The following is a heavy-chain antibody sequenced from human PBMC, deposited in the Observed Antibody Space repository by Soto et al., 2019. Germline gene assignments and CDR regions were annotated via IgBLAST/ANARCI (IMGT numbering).Heavy chain of an antibody. CDR3: ASLLRVLLWFGELLT. Sequence: SETLSLTCTVSGGSISSSSYYWGWIRQPPGKGLEWIGSIYYSGSTYYNPSLKSRVTISVDTSKNQFSLKLSSVTAADTAVYYCASLLRVLLWFGELLTWGQGTLVTVSS. CDR1: GGSISSSSYY. D-gene: IGHD3-10*01. CDR2: IYYSGST. V-gene: IGHV4-39*01. J-gene: IGHJ5*02.